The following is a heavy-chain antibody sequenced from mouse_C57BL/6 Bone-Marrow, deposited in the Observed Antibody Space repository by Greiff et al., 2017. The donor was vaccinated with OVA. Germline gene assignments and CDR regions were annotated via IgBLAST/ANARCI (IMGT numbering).Heavy chain of an antibody. CDR1: GFTFSDYY. D-gene: IGHD4-1*01. Sequence: EVQLVESGGGLVQPGGSLKLSCAASGFTFSDYYMYWVRQTPEKRLEWVAYISNGGGSTYYPDTVKGRFTISRDNAKNTLYLQMSRLKSEDTAMYYCARHSWDYFDYWGQGTTLTVSS. J-gene: IGHJ2*01. CDR2: ISNGGGST. CDR3: ARHSWDYFDY. V-gene: IGHV5-12*01.